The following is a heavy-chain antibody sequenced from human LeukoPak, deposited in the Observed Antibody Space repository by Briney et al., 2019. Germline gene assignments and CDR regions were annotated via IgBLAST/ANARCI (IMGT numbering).Heavy chain of an antibody. V-gene: IGHV4-61*02. J-gene: IGHJ4*02. Sequence: SETLSLTCNVSGGSISSGSYYWSWIRQPAGMGLEWIERIYTSGSTNYNPSLKSRVTISVDTSKNQFSLKLSSVTAADTAVYYCAREAVAGTYDYWGQGTLVTVSS. CDR2: IYTSGST. D-gene: IGHD6-19*01. CDR3: AREAVAGTYDY. CDR1: GGSISSGSYY.